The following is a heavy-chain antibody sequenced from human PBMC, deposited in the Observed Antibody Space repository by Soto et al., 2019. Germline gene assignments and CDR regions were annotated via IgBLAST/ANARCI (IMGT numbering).Heavy chain of an antibody. Sequence: GASVKVSCKVSGYTLTELSMHWVRQAPGKGLEWMGGFDPEDGETIYAQKFQDRVTMTEDTSTDTAYMELSSLRSEDTAVYYCATNLEGNYDILTGPSGIWGQGTMVTVSS. J-gene: IGHJ3*02. CDR1: GYTLTELS. D-gene: IGHD3-9*01. V-gene: IGHV1-24*01. CDR2: FDPEDGET. CDR3: ATNLEGNYDILTGPSGI.